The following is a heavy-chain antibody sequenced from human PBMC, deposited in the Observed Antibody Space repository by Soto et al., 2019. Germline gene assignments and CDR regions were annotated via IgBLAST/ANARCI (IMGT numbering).Heavy chain of an antibody. J-gene: IGHJ6*02. Sequence: QVQLVQSGAEVKKPGASVKVSCKASGYTFTSYDINWVRQATGQGLEWMGWMNPNSGNTGYAQKFQGRVTMTRNTSISTAYMELSSLRSEDTAVYYCARAPTSRSSSSWYYYYYYYGMDVWGQGTTVTVSS. V-gene: IGHV1-8*01. CDR2: MNPNSGNT. CDR1: GYTFTSYD. D-gene: IGHD6-13*01. CDR3: ARAPTSRSSSSWYYYYYYYGMDV.